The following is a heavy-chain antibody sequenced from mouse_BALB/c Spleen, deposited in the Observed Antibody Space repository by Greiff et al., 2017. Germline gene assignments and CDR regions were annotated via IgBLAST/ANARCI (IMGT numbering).Heavy chain of an antibody. Sequence: EVQLQQSGPELVKPGASVKMSCKASGYTFTSYVMHWVKQKPGQGLEWIGYINPYNDGTKYNEKFKGKATLTSDKSSSTAYMELSSLTSEDSAVYYCARFNYYGSSAYAMDYWGQGTSVTVSS. CDR1: GYTFTSYV. CDR3: ARFNYYGSSAYAMDY. D-gene: IGHD1-1*01. CDR2: INPYNDGT. V-gene: IGHV1-14*01. J-gene: IGHJ4*01.